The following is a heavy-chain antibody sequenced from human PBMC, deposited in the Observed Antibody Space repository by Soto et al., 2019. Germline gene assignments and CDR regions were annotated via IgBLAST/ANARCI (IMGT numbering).Heavy chain of an antibody. CDR2: ISRSSSTI. CDR1: GFTFSSYR. Sequence: EVQLVESGGGLVQPGGSLRLSCAASGFTFSSYRMNWVRQAPGKGLEWGSDISRSSSTIYYADSVKGRFTISRDNAKNSLYRQMNSLRDEDTAVYYCARDSKRSGWYQVYWGQGTLVTVSS. CDR3: ARDSKRSGWYQVY. J-gene: IGHJ4*02. D-gene: IGHD6-19*01. V-gene: IGHV3-48*02.